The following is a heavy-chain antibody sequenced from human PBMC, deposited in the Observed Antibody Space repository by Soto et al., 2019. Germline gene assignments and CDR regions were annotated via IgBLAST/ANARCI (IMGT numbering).Heavy chain of an antibody. CDR3: ARDPGYSSSWKKSYYYHGMDV. CDR1: GDSVSSNSAA. V-gene: IGHV6-1*01. CDR2: TYYRSKWFN. J-gene: IGHJ6*02. Sequence: PSQTLSLTCAISGDSVSSNSAAWNWIRQSPSRGLEWLGRTYYRSKWFNDYAVSVKSRITINPDASKNQFSLQLNSVTPEDTAVYYCARDPGYSSSWKKSYYYHGMDVWGQGTTVTVSS. D-gene: IGHD6-13*01.